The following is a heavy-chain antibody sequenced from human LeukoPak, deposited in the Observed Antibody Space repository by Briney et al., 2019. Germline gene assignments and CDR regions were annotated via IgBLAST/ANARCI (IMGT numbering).Heavy chain of an antibody. V-gene: IGHV3-48*03. Sequence: GGSLTLSCAASGFTFSSYEMNWVRQAPGKGLEGVSYISSSGSTIYYADSVKGRFTISRDNVNNPLYLQMNGLRAEDTAVYYCAKESRERAFDYWGQGTLVTVSS. CDR3: AKESRERAFDY. CDR1: GFTFSSYE. CDR2: ISSSGSTI. J-gene: IGHJ4*02. D-gene: IGHD5-24*01.